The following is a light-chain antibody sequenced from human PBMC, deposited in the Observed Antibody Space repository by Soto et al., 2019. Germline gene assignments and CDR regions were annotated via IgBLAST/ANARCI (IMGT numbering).Light chain of an antibody. CDR3: QQFHTYPALT. J-gene: IGKJ4*01. V-gene: IGKV1-13*02. CDR2: DVS. CDR1: QGISSA. Sequence: AIPLTQSPSSLSASVGDRVTITCRASQGISSALAWYKQKPGKSPNLLIYDVSSLESGVPSRFSDSRSVTDFTLTISRLQPEDFATYDCQQFHTYPALTLCGGTKVEIK.